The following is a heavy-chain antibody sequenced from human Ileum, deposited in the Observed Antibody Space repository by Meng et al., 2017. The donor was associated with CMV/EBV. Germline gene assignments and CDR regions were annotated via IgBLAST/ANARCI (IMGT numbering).Heavy chain of an antibody. D-gene: IGHD6-13*01. Sequence: ASVKVSCKASGYTFTGYYMHWVRQAPGQGLEWMGWINPNSGGTNYAQKFQGRVTMTRDTSISTAYMELSRLRSDDTAVYYCARRPLAASYYYGMDVWGQGTTVTVSS. CDR1: GYTFTGYY. CDR2: INPNSGGT. CDR3: ARRPLAASYYYGMDV. J-gene: IGHJ6*02. V-gene: IGHV1-2*02.